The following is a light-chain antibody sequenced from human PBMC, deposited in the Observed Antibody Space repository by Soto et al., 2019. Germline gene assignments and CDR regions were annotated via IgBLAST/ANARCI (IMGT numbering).Light chain of an antibody. CDR3: RQSYSTPRT. Sequence: DIQMTQSPSSLSASVGDRVTITCRASQSISTYLNWYQQKVGKAPKLLIYAASSLQRGVPSRFSGSGSGTDFTLTISSLQPEEFATYYCRQSYSTPRTFGQGTKLEIK. J-gene: IGKJ2*02. CDR1: QSISTY. CDR2: AAS. V-gene: IGKV1-39*01.